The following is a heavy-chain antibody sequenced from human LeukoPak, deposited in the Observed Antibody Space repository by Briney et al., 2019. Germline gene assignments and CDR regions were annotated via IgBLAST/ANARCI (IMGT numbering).Heavy chain of an antibody. D-gene: IGHD2-2*01. J-gene: IGHJ6*02. CDR1: GGSISSYY. CDR2: IYYSGST. Sequence: KRSETLSLTCTVSGGSISSYYWSWIRQPPGKGLEWIGYIYYSGSTNYNPSLKSRVTISVDTSKNQFSLKLSSVTAADTAVYYGARVQPDIVVVPAAMDVWGQGTTVTVSS. CDR3: ARVQPDIVVVPAAMDV. V-gene: IGHV4-59*01.